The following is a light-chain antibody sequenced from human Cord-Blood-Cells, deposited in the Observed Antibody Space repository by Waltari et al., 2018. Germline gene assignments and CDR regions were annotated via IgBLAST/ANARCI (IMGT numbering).Light chain of an antibody. CDR3: QVWDSSSDHWV. J-gene: IGLJ3*02. CDR2: YDS. V-gene: IGLV3-21*04. Sequence: SYVLTQPPSVSVAPGKTARITCGGNNIGSKSVHWYQQKPGQARVLVIYYDSDRPSGIPERFSGSNSGNTASLTISRVEAGDEADYYCQVWDSSSDHWVFGGGTKLTVL. CDR1: NIGSKS.